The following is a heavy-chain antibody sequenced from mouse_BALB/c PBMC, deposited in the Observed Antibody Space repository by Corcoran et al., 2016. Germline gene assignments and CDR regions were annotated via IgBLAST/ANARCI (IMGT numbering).Heavy chain of an antibody. CDR3: ASYYGNYYAMDY. V-gene: IGHV3-6*02. CDR1: GYSITSGYY. J-gene: IGHJ4*01. D-gene: IGHD2-1*01. Sequence: DVQLQESGPGLVKPSQSLSLTCSVTGYSITSGYYWNWIRQFPGNKLEWMGYISYDGSNNYHPSLKNRISITRDTSKNQFFLKLNSVTTEDTATYYCASYYGNYYAMDYWGQGTSVTVSS. CDR2: ISYDGSN.